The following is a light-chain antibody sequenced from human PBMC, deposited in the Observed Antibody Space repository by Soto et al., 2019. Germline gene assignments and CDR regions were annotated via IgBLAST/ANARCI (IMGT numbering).Light chain of an antibody. CDR1: SSDVGGYNY. Sequence: PGQSVAISCTGTSSDVGGYNYVSWYQQHPGKAPKLMIYEVNKRPSGVPDRFSGSKSGNTASLTVSGLQAEDEADYYCSSYAGSSNVFGTGTKVTVL. CDR2: EVN. CDR3: SSYAGSSNV. J-gene: IGLJ1*01. V-gene: IGLV2-8*01.